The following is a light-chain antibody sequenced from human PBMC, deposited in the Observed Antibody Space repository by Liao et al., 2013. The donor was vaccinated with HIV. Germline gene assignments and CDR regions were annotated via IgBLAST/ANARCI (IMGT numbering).Light chain of an antibody. CDR3: QAWDSSTANVV. V-gene: IGLV3-21*01. CDR1: NIGSKG. CDR2: YDS. J-gene: IGLJ2*01. Sequence: SYELTQPPSVSVAPGKTARISCGGDNIGSKGVHWYQQKPGQAPVLVIYYDSDRPSGIPERFSGSNSGNTATLTISGTQAMDEADYYCQAWDSSTANVVFGGGTKLTV.